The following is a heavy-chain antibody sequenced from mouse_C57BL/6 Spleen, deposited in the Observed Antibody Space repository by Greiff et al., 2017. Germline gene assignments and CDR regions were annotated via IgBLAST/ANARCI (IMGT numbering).Heavy chain of an antibody. V-gene: IGHV2-2*01. CDR1: GFSLTSYG. CDR3: ARNEEYAVLRDWYFDV. J-gene: IGHJ1*03. Sequence: QVQLQQSGPGLVQPSQSLSITCTVSGFSLTSYGVHWVRQSPGKGLEWLGVIWSGGSTDYNAAFISRQSISKDNSKSQVFFKMSSLQAEDTALYSCARNEEYAVLRDWYFDVWGTGTTVTVSS. CDR2: IWSGGST. D-gene: IGHD1-1*01.